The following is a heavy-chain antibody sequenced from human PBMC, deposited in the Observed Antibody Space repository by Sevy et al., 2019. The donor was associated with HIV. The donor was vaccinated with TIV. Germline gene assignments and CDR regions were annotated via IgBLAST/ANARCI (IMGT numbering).Heavy chain of an antibody. V-gene: IGHV3-23*01. D-gene: IGHD3-22*01. CDR2: ITGNGGST. Sequence: GGSLRLSCEASGFTFRSYEMNWVRQAPGKGLEWVSAITGNGGSTYYADSVKGRFTISRDNSKSTLYLQMNSLRAEDTALYYCAKDLAYESSGYHDYWGQGTLVTVSS. CDR1: GFTFRSYE. CDR3: AKDLAYESSGYHDY. J-gene: IGHJ4*02.